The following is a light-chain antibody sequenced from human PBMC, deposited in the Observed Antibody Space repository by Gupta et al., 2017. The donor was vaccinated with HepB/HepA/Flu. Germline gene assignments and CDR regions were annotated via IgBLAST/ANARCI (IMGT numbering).Light chain of an antibody. CDR1: QTIGTDF. CDR3: QLCAHAPAST. J-gene: IGKJ1*01. Sequence: EVLLTQSPGTLSLSPGERATLSCRASQTIGTDFLAWYQQKPGQAPRLLIYGTFSRATGISDRFNGRGSGTDFTLTISRRDPEDFAVYYCQLCAHAPASTFGQGTKVEIK. CDR2: GTF. V-gene: IGKV3-20*01.